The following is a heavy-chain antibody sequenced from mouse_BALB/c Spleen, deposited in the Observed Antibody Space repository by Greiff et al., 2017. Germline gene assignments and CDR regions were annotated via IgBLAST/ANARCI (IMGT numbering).Heavy chain of an antibody. D-gene: IGHD2-3*01. CDR3: ARFGYSEGYYAMDY. V-gene: IGHV3-2*02. CDR2: ISYSGST. J-gene: IGHJ4*01. Sequence: EVQLQESGPGLVKPSQSLSLTCTVTGYSITSDYAWNWIRQFPGNKLEWMGYISYSGSTSYNPSLKSRISITRDTSKNQFFLQLNSVTTEDTATYYCARFGYSEGYYAMDYWGQGTSVTVSS. CDR1: GYSITSDYA.